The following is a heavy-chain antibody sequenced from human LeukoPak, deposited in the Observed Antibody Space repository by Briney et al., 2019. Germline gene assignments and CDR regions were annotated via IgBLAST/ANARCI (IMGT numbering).Heavy chain of an antibody. J-gene: IGHJ4*02. Sequence: GGSLRLSCAASGFTFSDYYMSWIRQAPGKGLEWVSYISSSGSTIYYADSVKGRFTISRDNAKNSLYLQMNSLRAEDTAVYYCARDLYETYYDILTGYPLWGQGTLVTVSS. CDR3: ARDLYETYYDILTGYPL. V-gene: IGHV3-11*04. D-gene: IGHD3-9*01. CDR2: ISSSGSTI. CDR1: GFTFSDYY.